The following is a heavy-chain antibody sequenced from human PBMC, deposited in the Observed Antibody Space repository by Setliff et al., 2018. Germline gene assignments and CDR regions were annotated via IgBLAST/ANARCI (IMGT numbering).Heavy chain of an antibody. J-gene: IGHJ3*02. D-gene: IGHD4-17*01. V-gene: IGHV4-39*07. Sequence: SETLSLTCTVSGGSISSTSYYWAWIRQPPGKGLEWTGSIYYRGSTFIYPSLRSRVTISADTSKNQFSLKLTSVTAADTAMYYCAGVYGENDLPDIWGQGTMVTVSS. CDR3: AGVYGENDLPDI. CDR1: GGSISSTSYY. CDR2: IYYRGST.